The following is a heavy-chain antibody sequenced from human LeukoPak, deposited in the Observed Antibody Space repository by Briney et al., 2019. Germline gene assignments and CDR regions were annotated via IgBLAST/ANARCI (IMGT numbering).Heavy chain of an antibody. CDR3: ARGDDILTGYRSVTFDY. CDR2: IYYSGST. J-gene: IGHJ4*02. Sequence: SETLSLTSTVPGGSISSYYWSWIRQPPGKRLQWIGYIYYSGSTNYTHSLKSRVTISVDTSKNQFSLKLSSVTAADTAVYYCARGDDILTGYRSVTFDYWGQGTLVTVSS. D-gene: IGHD3-9*01. V-gene: IGHV4-59*08. CDR1: GGSISSYY.